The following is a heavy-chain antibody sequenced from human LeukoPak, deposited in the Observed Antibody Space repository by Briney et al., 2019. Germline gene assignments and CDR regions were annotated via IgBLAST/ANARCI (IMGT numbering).Heavy chain of an antibody. J-gene: IGHJ4*02. Sequence: SGTLSLTCTVSGGSISSYYWSWIRQPPGKGLEWIGYIYYSGSTNYNPSLKSRVTISVDTSKNQFSLKLSSVTAADTAVYYCAREEDYWGQGTLVTVSS. CDR3: AREEDY. V-gene: IGHV4-59*01. CDR2: IYYSGST. CDR1: GGSISSYY.